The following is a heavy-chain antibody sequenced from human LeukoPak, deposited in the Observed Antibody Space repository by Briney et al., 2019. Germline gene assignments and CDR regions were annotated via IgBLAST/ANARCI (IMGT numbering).Heavy chain of an antibody. CDR3: AKDTQYQLLSGQYYMDV. J-gene: IGHJ6*03. CDR1: GFTFDDYA. CDR2: ISWDGGST. D-gene: IGHD2-2*01. Sequence: PGGSLRLSCAASGFTFDDYAMHWVRQAPGKGLEWVSLISWDGGSTYYADSVKGRFTISRDNSKNSLYLQMNSLRAEDTALYYCAKDTQYQLLSGQYYMDVWGKGTTVTVSS. V-gene: IGHV3-43D*03.